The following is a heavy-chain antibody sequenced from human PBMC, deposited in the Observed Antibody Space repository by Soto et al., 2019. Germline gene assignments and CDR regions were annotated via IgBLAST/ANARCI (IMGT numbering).Heavy chain of an antibody. CDR3: AKEGRAWDDAFDI. J-gene: IGHJ3*02. Sequence: PGGSLRLSCAASGFTFSSYAMSWVRQAPGKGLEWVSVISGSGSSTHYADSVKGRFTISRDNSMNTLYLQMNSLRAEDTAVYYCAKEGRAWDDAFDIWRQGTMVTVSS. V-gene: IGHV3-23*01. CDR1: GFTFSSYA. CDR2: ISGSGSST. D-gene: IGHD1-26*01.